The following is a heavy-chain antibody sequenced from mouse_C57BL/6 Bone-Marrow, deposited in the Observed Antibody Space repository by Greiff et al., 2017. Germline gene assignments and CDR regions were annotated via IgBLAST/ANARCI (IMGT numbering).Heavy chain of an antibody. J-gene: IGHJ4*01. V-gene: IGHV1-64*01. Sequence: VQLQQPGAELVKPGASVKLSCKASGYTFTSYWMHWVKQRPGQGLEWIGMIHPNSGSTNYNEKFKSKATLTVDKSSSTAYMQLSSLTSEDSAVYYCARSGGYYNYYAMDYWGQGTSVTVSS. CDR3: ARSGGYYNYYAMDY. CDR1: GYTFTSYW. CDR2: IHPNSGST. D-gene: IGHD2-3*01.